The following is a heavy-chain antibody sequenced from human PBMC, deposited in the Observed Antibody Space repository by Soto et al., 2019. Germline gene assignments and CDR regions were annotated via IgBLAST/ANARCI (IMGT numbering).Heavy chain of an antibody. V-gene: IGHV1-69*01. J-gene: IGHJ4*02. CDR2: IIPMFDTP. D-gene: IGHD3-16*02. Sequence: QVQLVQSETEVKKPGSAVKVSCKASGGTFNTYAMNWVRQAPGQGLEWMGGIIPMFDTPRYAQKFQGRVTITVDESTTTAYMELSSLRSDDTAVYYCTRSIGSGGVIGGFDYWGQGTRSPSPQ. CDR3: TRSIGSGGVIGGFDY. CDR1: GGTFNTYA.